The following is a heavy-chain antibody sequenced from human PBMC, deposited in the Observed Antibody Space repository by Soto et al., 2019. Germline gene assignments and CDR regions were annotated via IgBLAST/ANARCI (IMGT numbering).Heavy chain of an antibody. CDR1: GCTFSSYA. D-gene: IGHD5-12*01. Sequence: GGSLRLSCAASGCTFSSYAMSWVRQAPGKGLEWVSTISVSGVSTYYADSVKGRFTISRDNSKNTLYLQMNSLRAEDTAVYYCARDYYRFNSGYGFSMDVWGQGTTVTVS. CDR2: ISVSGVST. V-gene: IGHV3-23*01. CDR3: ARDYYRFNSGYGFSMDV. J-gene: IGHJ6*02.